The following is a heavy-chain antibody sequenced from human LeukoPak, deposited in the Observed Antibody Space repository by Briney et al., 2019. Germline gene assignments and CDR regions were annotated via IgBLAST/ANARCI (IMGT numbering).Heavy chain of an antibody. CDR1: GGSISSSNW. J-gene: IGHJ4*02. V-gene: IGHV4-4*02. D-gene: IGHD1-26*01. CDR3: AGLVGRYSSALYYYYFDY. CDR2: IYHSGST. Sequence: SETLSLTCAVSGGSISSSNWWSWVRQPPGKGLEWIGEIYHSGSTNYNPSLKSRVTISVDKSKNQFFLNLSSVTAADTAVYYCAGLVGRYSSALYYYYFDYWAQGPLVTVSS.